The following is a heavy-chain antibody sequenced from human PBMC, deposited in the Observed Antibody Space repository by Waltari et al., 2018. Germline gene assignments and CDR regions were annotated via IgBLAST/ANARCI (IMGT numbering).Heavy chain of an antibody. Sequence: QVQLVQSGAEVKNPGASVKVSCTASGYTFSDSVITWVRQAPGQGLEWMGWINPNSGVTKYAQSFQGRVTMTRDTSINTVYMELSILRSDDTALYYCAAVIRPGRTLPWGYWGQGTLVTVSS. CDR3: AAVIRPGRTLPWGY. V-gene: IGHV1-2*02. J-gene: IGHJ4*02. CDR1: GYTFSDSV. D-gene: IGHD7-27*01. CDR2: INPNSGVT.